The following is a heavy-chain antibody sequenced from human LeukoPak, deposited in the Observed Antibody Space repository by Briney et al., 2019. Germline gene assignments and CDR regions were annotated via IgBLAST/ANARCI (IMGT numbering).Heavy chain of an antibody. CDR1: GGSISSYY. Sequence: SETLSLTCTVSGGSISSYYWSWIRQPPGKGLEWIGYIYYSGCTNYNPSLKSRVTISVATAKNQCSLKLSSVTAADTAVYYCAASADYYDSSGYYYNDYWGQGTLVTVSS. CDR2: IYYSGCT. J-gene: IGHJ4*02. CDR3: AASADYYDSSGYYYNDY. D-gene: IGHD3-22*01. V-gene: IGHV4-59*01.